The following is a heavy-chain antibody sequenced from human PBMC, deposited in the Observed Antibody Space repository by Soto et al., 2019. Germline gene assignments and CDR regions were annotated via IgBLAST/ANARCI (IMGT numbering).Heavy chain of an antibody. J-gene: IGHJ3*02. V-gene: IGHV1-2*02. CDR1: GDTFSTYF. D-gene: IGHD2-21*02. CDR3: ARQVVVVTDVVTLLSFDM. Sequence: QVQLAQSGPEVKRPGDSVRVACKADGDTFSTYFIHWVRQAPGQGLEWMGWISPSSGGTKYAQNFLGRATVSRDTSVSSVYLDLDILRSDDTAIYYCARQVVVVTDVVTLLSFDMWGQGTMVTVSS. CDR2: ISPSSGGT.